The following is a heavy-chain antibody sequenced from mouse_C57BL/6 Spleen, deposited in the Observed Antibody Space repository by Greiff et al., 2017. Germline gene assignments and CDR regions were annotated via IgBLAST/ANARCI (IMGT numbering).Heavy chain of an antibody. CDR1: GFSLSTFGMG. CDR3: ARKDGYYRGYAMDY. CDR2: IWWDYDK. J-gene: IGHJ4*01. Sequence: QVQLKESGPGILQPSQTLSLTCSFSGFSLSTFGMGVGWIRQPSGKGLEWLAHIWWDYDKDYNPALKSRLTSSKDTSKKQVFLKIANVDTADTATYYCARKDGYYRGYAMDYWGQGTSVTVSS. V-gene: IGHV8-8*01. D-gene: IGHD2-3*01.